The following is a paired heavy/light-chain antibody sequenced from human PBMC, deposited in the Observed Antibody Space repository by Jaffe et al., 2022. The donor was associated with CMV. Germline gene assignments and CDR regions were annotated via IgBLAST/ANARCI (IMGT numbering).Heavy chain of an antibody. CDR1: GYTFRNYG. CDR3: ARAPYSRGWHDAFDI. Sequence: QVQLVQSGAEVKKPGASVKVSCKASGYTFRNYGISWVRQAPGQGLEWMGWISAHDDDTDYAQNFQGRVTMTTDTSTSTAYMELRSLRSDDTAVYYCARAPYSRGWHDAFDIWGQGTMVTVSS. V-gene: IGHV1-18*01. J-gene: IGHJ3*02. CDR2: ISAHDDDT. D-gene: IGHD6-19*01.
Light chain of an antibody. CDR2: SAS. CDR1: QGVSSY. V-gene: IGKV1-39*01. J-gene: IGKJ1*01. Sequence: DIQMTQFPSSLSASEGDRVTITCRASQGVSSYVNWYQQKPGKAPKVLIYSASTLQSGVPSRFSGSGSGTYFTLTISSLQPEDFATYHCQQSYTAWTFGQGTKVEIK. CDR3: QQSYTAWT.